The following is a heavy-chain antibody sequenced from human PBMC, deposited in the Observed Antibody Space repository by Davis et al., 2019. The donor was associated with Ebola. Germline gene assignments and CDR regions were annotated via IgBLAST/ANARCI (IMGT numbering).Heavy chain of an antibody. Sequence: GESLKISCAASGFTFSSYGMHWVRQAPGKGLEWVAVISYDGSNKYYADSVKGRFTISRDNSKNTLYLQINSLKASDTAMYYCARRPRAIVAVDYWGQGALVTVSS. J-gene: IGHJ4*02. CDR3: ARRPRAIVAVDY. D-gene: IGHD5-12*01. CDR1: GFTFSSYG. CDR2: ISYDGSNK. V-gene: IGHV3-30*03.